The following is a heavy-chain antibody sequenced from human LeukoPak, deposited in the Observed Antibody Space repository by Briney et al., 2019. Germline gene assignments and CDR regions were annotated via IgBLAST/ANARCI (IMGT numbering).Heavy chain of an antibody. Sequence: GASVKVSCKASGYTFTSYGISWVRQAPGQGLEWMGWISAYNGNTNYAQKLQGRVTMTTDTSTSTAYMELRSLRSDDTAVYYCARARTSSDVYDILTGPNNGMDVWGQGTTATVSS. CDR3: ARARTSSDVYDILTGPNNGMDV. D-gene: IGHD3-9*01. CDR2: ISAYNGNT. CDR1: GYTFTSYG. V-gene: IGHV1-18*01. J-gene: IGHJ6*02.